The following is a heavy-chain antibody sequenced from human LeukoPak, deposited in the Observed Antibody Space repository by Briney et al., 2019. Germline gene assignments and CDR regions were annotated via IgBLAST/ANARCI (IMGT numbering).Heavy chain of an antibody. CDR1: RFTFSSYA. CDR3: AKKTIVGATVDAFDI. D-gene: IGHD1-26*01. J-gene: IGHJ3*02. Sequence: GGSLRLSCVASRFTFSSYAMSWVRQAPGKGLEWVSAISGSGGSTYNADSVKGRFTISRDNSKKTLYLQMNSLRAEDTAVYYCAKKTIVGATVDAFDIWGQGTMVTAS. V-gene: IGHV3-23*01. CDR2: ISGSGGST.